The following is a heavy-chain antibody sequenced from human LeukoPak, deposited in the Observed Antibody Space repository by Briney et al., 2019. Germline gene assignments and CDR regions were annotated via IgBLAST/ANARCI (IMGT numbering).Heavy chain of an antibody. J-gene: IGHJ6*03. Sequence: GGSLRLSCAASGFTFSDYYMSWLRQAPGKGLEWVSYISSSGSTIYYADSVKGRFTISRDNAKNSLYLQMNSLRAEDTAVYYCARESTMVRGVIRGSPMDVWGKGTTVTVSS. V-gene: IGHV3-11*04. D-gene: IGHD3-10*01. CDR2: ISSSGSTI. CDR1: GFTFSDYY. CDR3: ARESTMVRGVIRGSPMDV.